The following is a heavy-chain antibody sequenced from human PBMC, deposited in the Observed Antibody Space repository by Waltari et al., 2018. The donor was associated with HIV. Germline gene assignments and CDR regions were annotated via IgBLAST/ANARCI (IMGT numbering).Heavy chain of an antibody. D-gene: IGHD3-9*01. V-gene: IGHV4-39*01. J-gene: IGHJ3*02. Sequence: QLQLQESGPGLVKPSETLSLTCTVSGGSISSSSYSWGWIRQPPGKGLEWIGSIYYSGSTYYTPSLKSRVTISVDTSKNQFALKLSSVTAADTAVYYCARQGTYYDILTGYDHDAFDIWGQGTMVTVSS. CDR1: GGSISSSSYS. CDR2: IYYSGST. CDR3: ARQGTYYDILTGYDHDAFDI.